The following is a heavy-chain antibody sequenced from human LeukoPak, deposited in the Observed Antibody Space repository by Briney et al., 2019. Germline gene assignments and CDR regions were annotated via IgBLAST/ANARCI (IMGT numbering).Heavy chain of an antibody. CDR1: GGTFSSYA. Sequence: SVKVSCKASGGTFSSYAISWVRQAPGQGLEWMGRIIPILGIANYAQKFQGRVTITADKSTSTAYMELSSLRSGDTAVYYCARDRTTTRNYYYYYGMDVWGQGTTVTVSS. J-gene: IGHJ6*02. CDR3: ARDRTTTRNYYYYYGMDV. V-gene: IGHV1-69*04. CDR2: IIPILGIA. D-gene: IGHD1-1*01.